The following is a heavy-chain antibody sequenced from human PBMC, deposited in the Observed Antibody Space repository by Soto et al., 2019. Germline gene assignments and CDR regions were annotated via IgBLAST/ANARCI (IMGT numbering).Heavy chain of an antibody. D-gene: IGHD3-16*01. CDR2: IYNSATT. V-gene: IGHV4-59*01. CDR3: ARGRFDFIWGTPAPYLDY. Sequence: WTWIRQPPGKGLEGSGYIYNSATTKYNTSLKSRVTISVDTSKNQFSLKLSSVTTADTAVYYCARGRFDFIWGTPAPYLDYWGQGALVTVSS. J-gene: IGHJ4*02.